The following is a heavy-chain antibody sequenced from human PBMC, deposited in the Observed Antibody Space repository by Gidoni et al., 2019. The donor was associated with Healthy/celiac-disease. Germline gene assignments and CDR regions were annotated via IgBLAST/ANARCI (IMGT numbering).Heavy chain of an antibody. CDR2: ISGSGGST. CDR1: GFTFSSYA. J-gene: IGHJ4*02. CDR3: AKDQLRARFPGIAAAGYFDY. D-gene: IGHD6-13*01. Sequence: EVQLLESGGGLVQPGGSLRLSCAASGFTFSSYAMLWVRQAPGKGLEWVSAISGSGGSTYYADSVKGRFTISRDNSKNTLYLQMNSLRAEDTAVYYCAKDQLRARFPGIAAAGYFDYWGQGTLVTVSS. V-gene: IGHV3-23*01.